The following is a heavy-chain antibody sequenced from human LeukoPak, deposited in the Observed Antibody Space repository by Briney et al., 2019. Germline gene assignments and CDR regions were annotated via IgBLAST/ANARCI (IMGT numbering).Heavy chain of an antibody. V-gene: IGHV3-23*01. Sequence: GGTLRLSCAASGFTFSKAWMSWVRQAPGRGLEWVSGISGSGGSTYYAGSVKGRFTISRDNSYNTLYLQMNSLRAEDTAVYYCAKDMHSSGWYLEYWGQGTLVTVSS. CDR1: GFTFSKAW. J-gene: IGHJ4*02. CDR2: ISGSGGST. D-gene: IGHD6-19*01. CDR3: AKDMHSSGWYLEY.